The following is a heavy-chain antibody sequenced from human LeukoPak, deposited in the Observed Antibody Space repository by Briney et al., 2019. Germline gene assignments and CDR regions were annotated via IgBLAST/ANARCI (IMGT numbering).Heavy chain of an antibody. CDR3: ARNNPHYYDNFLPNWFDP. J-gene: IGHJ5*02. CDR1: GGSISSSSYY. D-gene: IGHD3-22*01. Sequence: SETLSLTCTVSGGSISSSSYYWGWIRQPPGKGLEWIGSIYYSGSTYYNPSLKSRVTISVDTSKNRFSLKLSSVTAADTAVYYCARNNPHYYDNFLPNWFDPWGQGTLVTVSS. CDR2: IYYSGST. V-gene: IGHV4-39*01.